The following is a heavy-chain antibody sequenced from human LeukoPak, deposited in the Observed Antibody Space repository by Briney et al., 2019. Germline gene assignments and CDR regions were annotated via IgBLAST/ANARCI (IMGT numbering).Heavy chain of an antibody. J-gene: IGHJ4*02. CDR3: AKEGGLVATIPRFDY. CDR2: INSDGSST. V-gene: IGHV3-74*01. Sequence: GGSLRLSCAASGFTFSSYWMHWVRQAPGKGLVWVSRINSDGSSTSYADSVKGRFTISRDNAKNTLYLQMNSLRAEDTAVYYCAKEGGLVATIPRFDYWGQGTLVTVSS. D-gene: IGHD5-12*01. CDR1: GFTFSSYW.